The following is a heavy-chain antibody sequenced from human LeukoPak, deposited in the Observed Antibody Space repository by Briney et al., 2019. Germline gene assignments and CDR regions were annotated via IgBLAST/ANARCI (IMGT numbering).Heavy chain of an antibody. CDR1: GFTFSSYS. V-gene: IGHV3-21*04. D-gene: IGHD6-19*01. CDR3: ARGTPVAGEVDY. Sequence: GGSLRLSCAASGFTFSSYSMNWVRQAPGKGLEWVSSVSSTSSYIYYADSVKGRFTISRDNAKNSLYLQMNSLRAEDTAVYYCARGTPVAGEVDYWDQGTLVTVSS. CDR2: VSSTSSYI. J-gene: IGHJ4*02.